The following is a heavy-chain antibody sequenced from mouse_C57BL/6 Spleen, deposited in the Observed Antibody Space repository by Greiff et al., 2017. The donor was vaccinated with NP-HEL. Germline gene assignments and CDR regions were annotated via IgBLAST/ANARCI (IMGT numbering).Heavy chain of an antibody. Sequence: QVQLQQPGAELVMPGASVKLSCKASGYTFTSYWMHWVKQRPGQGLEWIGEIDPSDSYTNYNQKFKGKSTLTVDKSSSTAYMQLSSLTSEDSAVYYCARTGSSGYVDYAMDYWGQGTSVTVSS. D-gene: IGHD3-2*02. CDR2: IDPSDSYT. V-gene: IGHV1-69*01. CDR1: GYTFTSYW. J-gene: IGHJ4*01. CDR3: ARTGSSGYVDYAMDY.